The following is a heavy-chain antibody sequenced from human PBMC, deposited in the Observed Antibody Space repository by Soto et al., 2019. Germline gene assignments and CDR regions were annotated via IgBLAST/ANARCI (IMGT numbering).Heavy chain of an antibody. D-gene: IGHD3-3*01. V-gene: IGHV4-34*01. CDR2: INHSGST. Sequence: PSETLSLTCAVYGGSFSGYYWSWIRQPPGKGLEWIGEINHSGSTNYNPSLKSRVTISVDTSKNQFSLKLSSVTAADTAVYYCERGPYYDFWSGYRNLYYYYGMDVWGQGTTVTVSS. CDR3: ERGPYYDFWSGYRNLYYYYGMDV. CDR1: GGSFSGYY. J-gene: IGHJ6*02.